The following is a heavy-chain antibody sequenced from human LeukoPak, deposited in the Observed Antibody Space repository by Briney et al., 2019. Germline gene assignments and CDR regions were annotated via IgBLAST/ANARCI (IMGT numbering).Heavy chain of an antibody. D-gene: IGHD4-17*01. CDR1: GGSISSGGYY. V-gene: IGHV4-31*03. CDR2: IYYSGST. J-gene: IGHJ2*01. Sequence: SQTLSLTCTVSGGSISSGGYYWSWIRQHPGKGLEWIGYIYYSGSTYYNPSLKSRVTISVDTSKNQFSLKLSSVTAADTAVHYCARGNGDYGAPYWYFDLWGRGTLVTVSS. CDR3: ARGNGDYGAPYWYFDL.